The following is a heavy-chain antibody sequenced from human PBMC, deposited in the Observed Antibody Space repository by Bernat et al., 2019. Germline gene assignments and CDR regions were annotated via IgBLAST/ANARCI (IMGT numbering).Heavy chain of an antibody. CDR3: AREAGDYYFDY. Sequence: EVQLVESGGGLIQPRGSLRLSCTASGFTVSSKYMSWVRQAPGKGLEWVSVIYSGNNTYYAESVKGRFTISRDKSKNTLYLQMDSLRAEDTALYYCAREAGDYYFDYWGQGTLVTVSS. CDR2: IYSGNNT. CDR1: GFTVSSKY. J-gene: IGHJ4*02. D-gene: IGHD1-14*01. V-gene: IGHV3-53*01.